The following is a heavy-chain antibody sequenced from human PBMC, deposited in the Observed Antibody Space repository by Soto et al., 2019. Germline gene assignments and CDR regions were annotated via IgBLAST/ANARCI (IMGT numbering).Heavy chain of an antibody. CDR3: AGSENYYGSGSYYYYYYMDV. CDR2: ISGSGGST. V-gene: IGHV3-23*01. J-gene: IGHJ6*03. CDR1: GFTFSSYA. D-gene: IGHD3-10*01. Sequence: GGSLRLSCAASGFTFSSYAMSWVRQAPGKGLEWVSAISGSGGSTYYADSVKGRFTISRDNSKNTLYLQMNSLRAEDTAVYYWAGSENYYGSGSYYYYYYMDVWGKGTTVTVSS.